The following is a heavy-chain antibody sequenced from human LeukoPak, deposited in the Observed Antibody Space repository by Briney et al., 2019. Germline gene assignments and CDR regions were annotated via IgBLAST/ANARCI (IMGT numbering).Heavy chain of an antibody. J-gene: IGHJ4*02. Sequence: GASVRVSCKASGGTYSSYAISWVRQASGKGLEWMGGITPIFGTANYAQKFQGRVTITADESTSTAYMELSSLRSEDTAVYYCDYSRRKCMSSCGPGGYWGQGTLVTVSS. CDR3: DYSRRKCMSSCGPGGY. D-gene: IGHD2-15*01. CDR1: GGTYSSYA. V-gene: IGHV1-69*13. CDR2: ITPIFGTA.